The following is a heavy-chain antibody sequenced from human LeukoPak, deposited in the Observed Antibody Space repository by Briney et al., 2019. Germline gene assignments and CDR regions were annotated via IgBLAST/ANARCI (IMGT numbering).Heavy chain of an antibody. CDR3: AGGMERGYEDY. CDR2: ISSSSSTI. CDR1: GFTFSSYS. Sequence: GGSLRLSCAASGFTFSSYSMNWVRQAPGKGLEWVSYISSSSSTIYYADSVKGRFTISRDNAKNSPYLQMNSLRDEDTAVYYCAGGMERGYEDYWGQGTLVTVSS. D-gene: IGHD2-2*01. V-gene: IGHV3-48*02. J-gene: IGHJ4*02.